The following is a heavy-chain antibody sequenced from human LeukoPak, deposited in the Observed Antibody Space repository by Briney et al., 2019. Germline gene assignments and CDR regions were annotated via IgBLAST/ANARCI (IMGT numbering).Heavy chain of an antibody. CDR2: IIPIFGTA. D-gene: IGHD4-23*01. CDR3: VKDINYGGSDYFDY. CDR1: GGTFSSYA. J-gene: IGHJ4*02. V-gene: IGHV1-69*13. Sequence: GASVKVSCKASGGTFSSYAISWVRRAPGQGLEWMGGIIPIFGTANYAQKFQGRVTITADESTSTAYMELSSLRSEDTAVYYCVKDINYGGSDYFDYWGQGTLVTVSS.